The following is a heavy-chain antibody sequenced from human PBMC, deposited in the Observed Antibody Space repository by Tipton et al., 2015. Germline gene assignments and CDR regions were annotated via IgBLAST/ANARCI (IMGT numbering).Heavy chain of an antibody. J-gene: IGHJ4*02. D-gene: IGHD4-23*01. CDR3: ARDRTGGNSAVDY. CDR2: ISYDGNSL. V-gene: IGHV3-30*03. CDR1: GFLFNDYA. Sequence: SLRLSCAASGFLFNDYAIHWVRQPPGKGLEWVALISYDGNSLYYPDSVKGRFTISRDNSKNSLYLQMNSPRDEDTAVYYCARDRTGGNSAVDYWGQGTLVTVSS.